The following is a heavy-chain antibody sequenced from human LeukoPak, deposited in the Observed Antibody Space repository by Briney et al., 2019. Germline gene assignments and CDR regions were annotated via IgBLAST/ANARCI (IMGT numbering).Heavy chain of an antibody. J-gene: IGHJ4*02. Sequence: GGSLRLSCAASGLTFSSYAMHWVRQAPGKGLGWVAFVSYDGTKKYYADSVKGRFTISRDNSKNTLYLQMNSLRAEDTAVYYCTKAYGPRSAYYFDYWGQGTLVTVSS. D-gene: IGHD3-16*01. CDR2: VSYDGTKK. CDR3: TKAYGPRSAYYFDY. CDR1: GLTFSSYA. V-gene: IGHV3-30*18.